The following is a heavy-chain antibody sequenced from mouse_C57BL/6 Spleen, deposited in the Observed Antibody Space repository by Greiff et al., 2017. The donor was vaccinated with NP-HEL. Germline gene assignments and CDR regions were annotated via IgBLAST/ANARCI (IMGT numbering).Heavy chain of an antibody. CDR3: VRGGGTDY. CDR1: GYAFSSYW. J-gene: IGHJ2*01. V-gene: IGHV1-80*01. Sequence: VQLQQSGAELVKPGASVKISCKASGYAFSSYWMNWVKQRPGKGLEWIGQIYPGDGDTNYNGKFKGKATLTADKSSSPAYMQLSILTSEDAAFYCGVRGGGTDYWGQGTTLTVSA. CDR2: IYPGDGDT. D-gene: IGHD3-3*01.